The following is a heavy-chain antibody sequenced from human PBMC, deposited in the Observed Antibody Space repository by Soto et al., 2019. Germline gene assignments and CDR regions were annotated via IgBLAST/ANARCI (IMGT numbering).Heavy chain of an antibody. Sequence: QVQLQESDPGLVKPSQTLSLTCTVSGGFISSGDYYWNWIRQLPGKGLEWIGYIEHSGSSFYNPSLKCRVALALDTSKNQFSLKLNSVTAADTAVYYCAREVVPATVDFYYYYLDFWGKGTTVTVYS. J-gene: IGHJ6*03. CDR1: GGFISSGDYY. CDR3: AREVVPATVDFYYYYLDF. V-gene: IGHV4-31*03. CDR2: IEHSGSS. D-gene: IGHD2-2*01.